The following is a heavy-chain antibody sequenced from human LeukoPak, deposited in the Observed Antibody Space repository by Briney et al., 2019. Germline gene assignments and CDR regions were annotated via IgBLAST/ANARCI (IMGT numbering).Heavy chain of an antibody. CDR3: ATNTMFRGIHAFDI. CDR1: GYSFSSYW. V-gene: IGHV5-51*01. J-gene: IGHJ3*02. D-gene: IGHD3-10*01. Sequence: GESLKISCKGSGYSFSSYWIGWVRQMPGRGLEWMGIIYPGDSDTRYSPSFQGQVTISADKSISTAYLQWSSLKASDSAMYYCATNTMFRGIHAFDIWGQGTMVTVSS. CDR2: IYPGDSDT.